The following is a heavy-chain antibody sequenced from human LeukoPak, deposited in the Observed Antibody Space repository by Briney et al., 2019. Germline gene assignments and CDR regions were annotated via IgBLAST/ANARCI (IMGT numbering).Heavy chain of an antibody. Sequence: SETLSLTCTVSGGSISSSSYYWGWIRQPPGKGLEWIGYIYYSGSTYYNPSLKRRVTISVDTSKNQFSLKLSSVTAADTAVYYCARVPVDTAMAHGLDYWGQGTLVTVSS. CDR1: GGSISSSSYY. J-gene: IGHJ4*02. D-gene: IGHD5-18*01. V-gene: IGHV4-31*03. CDR3: ARVPVDTAMAHGLDY. CDR2: IYYSGST.